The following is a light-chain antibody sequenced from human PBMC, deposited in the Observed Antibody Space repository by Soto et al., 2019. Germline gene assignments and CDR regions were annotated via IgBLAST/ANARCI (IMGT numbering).Light chain of an antibody. V-gene: IGLV2-11*01. CDR2: EVN. CDR1: SRDIEAYDY. J-gene: IGLJ1*01. Sequence: QSVLTQPRSVSGSPGQSVAISCTGTSRDIEAYDYVSWYQQHPRKAPKLIISEVNKRPSGVSYRFSGSKSGNTASLTISGLQGEDEADYYCCSFAGSYYVFGTGTKVTVL. CDR3: CSFAGSYYV.